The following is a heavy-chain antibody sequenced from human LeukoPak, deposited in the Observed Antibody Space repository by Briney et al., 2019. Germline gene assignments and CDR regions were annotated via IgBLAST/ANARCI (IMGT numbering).Heavy chain of an antibody. CDR3: ARGEGDPRYYYYGMDV. Sequence: GGSLRLSCAASGFTFSSYSMNWVRQAPGKGLEWVSYISSSSSTIYYADSVKGRFTISRDNAKNSLYLQMDSLRAEDTAVYYCARGEGDPRYYYYGMDVWGQGTTVTVSS. J-gene: IGHJ6*02. CDR1: GFTFSSYS. CDR2: ISSSSSTI. V-gene: IGHV3-48*04.